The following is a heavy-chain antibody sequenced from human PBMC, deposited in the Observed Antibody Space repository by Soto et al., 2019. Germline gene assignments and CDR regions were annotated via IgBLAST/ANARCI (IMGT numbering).Heavy chain of an antibody. CDR3: VHRRRIAANWYPFAF. V-gene: IGHV2-5*02. D-gene: IGHD6-6*01. CDR2: IYWDDDE. J-gene: IGHJ4*02. CDR1: GFSLSTSGVG. Sequence: QITLKESGPTLVQPTQTLTLTCTFSGFSLSTSGVGVGWVRPPPRKALEWLALIYWDDDERYSPSLKTRLSITNDTSRNQVVLTMTNMYPVDTATYYCVHRRRIAANWYPFAFWGQGTLVTVSS.